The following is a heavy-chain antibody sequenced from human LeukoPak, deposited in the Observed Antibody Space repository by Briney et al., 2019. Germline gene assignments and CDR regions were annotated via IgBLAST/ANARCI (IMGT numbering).Heavy chain of an antibody. CDR1: GGTFSRSA. CDR2: IIPVFGSG. CDR3: AIWGGRGSPQWYGSLDY. J-gene: IGHJ4*02. D-gene: IGHD2-8*01. V-gene: IGHV1-69*13. Sequence: SVKVSCKAFGGTFSRSALSWVRQAPGQGLEWMGGIIPVFGSGNYAQQFQGRVTITADESTSTAYMELYSLRSEDTALYYCAIWGGRGSPQWYGSLDYWGQGTLVTVSS.